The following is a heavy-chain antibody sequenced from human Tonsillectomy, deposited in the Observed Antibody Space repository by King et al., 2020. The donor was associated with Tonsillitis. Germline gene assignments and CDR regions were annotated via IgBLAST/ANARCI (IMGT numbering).Heavy chain of an antibody. CDR1: GGTFSSYA. CDR2: IIPIFGTA. Sequence: QLVPSGAEVKKPGSSVKVSCKASGGTFSSYAISWVRQAPGQGREWMGGIIPIFGTANYAQKFQGRVTITADESTSTAYMELSSLRSEDTAVYYCARDSSGWYGKYWYFDLWGRGTLVTVSS. V-gene: IGHV1-69*12. D-gene: IGHD6-19*01. CDR3: ARDSSGWYGKYWYFDL. J-gene: IGHJ2*01.